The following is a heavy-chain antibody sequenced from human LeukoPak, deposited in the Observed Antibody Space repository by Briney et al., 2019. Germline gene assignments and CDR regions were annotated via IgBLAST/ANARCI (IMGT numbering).Heavy chain of an antibody. CDR1: GFTFSSFA. J-gene: IGHJ6*03. V-gene: IGHV3-33*06. Sequence: GGSLRLSCEASGFTFSSFAMHWVRQAPAKGLDRVSVIWSDGSNKYYADSVKGRFTISRDNSNNTVFLQVGSLRAEDTAVYYCAKGERKYYYHYMDVWGKGTSVTVSS. CDR3: AKGERKYYYHYMDV. CDR2: IWSDGSNK.